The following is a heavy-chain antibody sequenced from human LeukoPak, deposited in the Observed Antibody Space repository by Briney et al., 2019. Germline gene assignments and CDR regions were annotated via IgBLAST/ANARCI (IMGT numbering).Heavy chain of an antibody. V-gene: IGHV1-2*02. CDR1: GYTFTGYY. D-gene: IGHD2-2*01. J-gene: IGHJ5*02. CDR2: INPNSGGT. CDR3: ARGIASTSCYGPSCNWFDP. Sequence: ASVEVSCKASGYTFTGYYMHWVRQAPGQGLEWMGWINPNSGGTNYAQKFQGRVTMTRGTSISTAYMELSRLRSDDTAMYYCARGIASTSCYGPSCNWFDPWGQGTLVTVSS.